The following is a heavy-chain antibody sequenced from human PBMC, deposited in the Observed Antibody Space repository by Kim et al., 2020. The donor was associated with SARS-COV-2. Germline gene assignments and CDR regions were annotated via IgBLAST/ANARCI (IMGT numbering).Heavy chain of an antibody. V-gene: IGHV4-39*01. CDR3: SRRSGGDGSAGG. J-gene: IGHJ3*01. Sequence: SETLSLTCTVSGGSFSTSSCYWDWNRQRPGKGLEWNGGFYGTGTMYLNPSRKSRVTISVDKSKKQLSLKFTTVAAADTAVYACSRRSGGDGSAGGWGHG. CDR1: GGSFSTSSCY. CDR2: FYGTGTM. D-gene: IGHD3-16*01.